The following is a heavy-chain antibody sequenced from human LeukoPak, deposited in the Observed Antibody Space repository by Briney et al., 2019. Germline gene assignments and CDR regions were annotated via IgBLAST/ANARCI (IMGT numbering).Heavy chain of an antibody. Sequence: GASVKVSCKASGYTFTGYYMHWVRQAPGQGREWMGWINPNSGGTNYAQKFQGRVTMTRDTSISTAYMELSRLRSDDTAVYYCAREETTVTYYYYYYYMDVWGKGTTVTVSS. V-gene: IGHV1-2*02. J-gene: IGHJ6*03. CDR1: GYTFTGYY. CDR2: INPNSGGT. CDR3: AREETTVTYYYYYYYMDV. D-gene: IGHD4-17*01.